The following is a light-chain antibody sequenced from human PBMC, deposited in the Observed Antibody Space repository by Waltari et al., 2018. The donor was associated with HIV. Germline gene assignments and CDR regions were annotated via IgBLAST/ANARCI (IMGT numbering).Light chain of an antibody. Sequence: QSALTQPASVSGSPGQSITIPCTATSSDVGGYNYVSWYQQHPGKAPKLMIYDVSNRPSGVSNRFSGSKSGNTASLTISGLQAEDEADYYCSSYTSSNTLPYVFGTGTKVTVL. CDR1: SSDVGGYNY. J-gene: IGLJ1*01. V-gene: IGLV2-14*03. CDR2: DVS. CDR3: SSYTSSNTLPYV.